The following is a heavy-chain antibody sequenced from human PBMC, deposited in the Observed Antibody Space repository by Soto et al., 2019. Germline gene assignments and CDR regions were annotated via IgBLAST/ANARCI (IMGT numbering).Heavy chain of an antibody. V-gene: IGHV3-30*03. CDR2: ISYDGSNK. CDR3: ASPITMVRGVPHDY. D-gene: IGHD3-10*01. CDR1: GFTFSSYG. J-gene: IGHJ4*02. Sequence: PWGSMRLSCAASGFTFSSYGMNWWRKAPGKGLEWVAVISYDGSNKYYADSVKGRFTISRDNSKNTLYLQMNSLRAEDTAVYYCASPITMVRGVPHDYWGQGTLVTVSS.